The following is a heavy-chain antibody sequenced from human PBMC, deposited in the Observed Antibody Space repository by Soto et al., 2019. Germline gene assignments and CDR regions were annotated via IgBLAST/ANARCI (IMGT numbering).Heavy chain of an antibody. CDR2: TSIYNGHT. CDR3: ARWDDYGASDQYHFDQ. J-gene: IGHJ4*02. V-gene: IGHV1-18*01. CDR1: GYTFTASG. D-gene: IGHD4-17*01. Sequence: QVQLVQSGPEVQKPGASLKVSCKASGYTFTASGISWVRQAPGQGLEGMGWTSIYNGHTEYSPKFLGRLVMTTDSSADTAHLELKSLRPVDALLYYCARWDDYGASDQYHFDQWGQGTLVAVSS.